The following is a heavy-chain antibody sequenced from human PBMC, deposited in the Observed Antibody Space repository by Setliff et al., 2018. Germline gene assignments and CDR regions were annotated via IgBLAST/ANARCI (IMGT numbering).Heavy chain of an antibody. D-gene: IGHD2-2*01. J-gene: IGHJ3*01. V-gene: IGHV5-51*01. Sequence: GESLKISCKASGYIFTNYWIGWVRQMPGKGLEWMGVIYPGDSDTRYSPSFQGQVTISADKSINTAYLQWSSLKASDTAIYYCTRHEDRNKCTSSSCYRENDAFDVWGQGAMVHRLL. CDR2: IYPGDSDT. CDR1: GYIFTNYW. CDR3: TRHEDRNKCTSSSCYRENDAFDV.